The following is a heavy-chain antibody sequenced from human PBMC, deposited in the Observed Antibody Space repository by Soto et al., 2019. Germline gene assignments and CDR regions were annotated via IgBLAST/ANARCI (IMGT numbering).Heavy chain of an antibody. CDR2: ISGSGGST. V-gene: IGHV3-23*01. Sequence: TGGSLRLSCAASGFTVSSNYMSWVRQAPGKGLEWVSAISGSGGSTYYADSVKGRFTISRDNSKNTLYLQMNSLRAEDTAVYYCAKVASRTLGFGVPERNWLDPWGQGTLVTVSS. D-gene: IGHD3-10*01. CDR3: AKVASRTLGFGVPERNWLDP. J-gene: IGHJ5*02. CDR1: GFTVSSNY.